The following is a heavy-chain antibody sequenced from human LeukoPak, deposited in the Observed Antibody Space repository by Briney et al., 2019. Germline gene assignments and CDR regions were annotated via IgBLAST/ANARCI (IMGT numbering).Heavy chain of an antibody. V-gene: IGHV1-18*01. J-gene: IGHJ4*02. CDR3: AFHHYDFWSGYLYV. D-gene: IGHD3-3*01. CDR2: ISAYNGDT. Sequence: GASVKVSCKASGFTFTNYGISWVRQAPGQGLEWMGWISAYNGDTNYAQRLQGRVTMTTDTSTSTAYMELRSLRSDDTAVYYCAFHHYDFWSGYLYVWGQGTLVTVSS. CDR1: GFTFTNYG.